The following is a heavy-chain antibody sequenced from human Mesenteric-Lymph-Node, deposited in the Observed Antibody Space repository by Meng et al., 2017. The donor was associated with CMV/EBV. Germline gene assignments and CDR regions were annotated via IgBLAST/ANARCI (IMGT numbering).Heavy chain of an antibody. CDR3: ARVEEQQLGAYYYYYGMDV. V-gene: IGHV3-21*01. Sequence: GGSLRLSCAASGFTFSSYSMNWVRQAPGKGLEWVSSISSSSSYMSYADSVKGRFTISRDNAKTSLYLQMNSLRAEDTAVYYCARVEEQQLGAYYYYYGMDVWGQGTTVTVSS. D-gene: IGHD6-13*01. CDR2: ISSSSSYM. CDR1: GFTFSSYS. J-gene: IGHJ6*02.